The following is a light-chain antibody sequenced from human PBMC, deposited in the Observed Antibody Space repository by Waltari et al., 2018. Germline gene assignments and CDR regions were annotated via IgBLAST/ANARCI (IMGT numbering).Light chain of an antibody. CDR3: QQYGSSLLT. Sequence: EIVLTQSPGTLSLSPGERATLSCRAIQSVSSSYLAWYQQKPGQAPRILIYGASSRATGLPDRFSGSGSGTDFTLTISRLEPEDFAVYYCQQYGSSLLTFGGGTKVEIK. CDR1: QSVSSSY. V-gene: IGKV3-20*01. CDR2: GAS. J-gene: IGKJ4*01.